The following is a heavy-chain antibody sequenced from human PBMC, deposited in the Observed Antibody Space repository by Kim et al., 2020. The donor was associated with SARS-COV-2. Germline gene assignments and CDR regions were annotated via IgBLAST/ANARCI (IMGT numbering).Heavy chain of an antibody. J-gene: IGHJ4*02. D-gene: IGHD1-7*01. Sequence: YADSVKGRFTISRDNSKNTLYLQMNSLRAEDTAVYYCAKMEYNWNYVLGYWGQGTLVTVSS. V-gene: IGHV3-23*01. CDR3: AKMEYNWNYVLGY.